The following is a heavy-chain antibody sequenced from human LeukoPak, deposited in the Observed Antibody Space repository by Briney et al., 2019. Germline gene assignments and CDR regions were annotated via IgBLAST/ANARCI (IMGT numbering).Heavy chain of an antibody. Sequence: GGSLRLSCVASGFTFSTYWMHWVRQIPGGGLEWVSLTSGDGGTTYFADSVKGRFTISRDNSKNSLYLQMNSLRTEDTAFYYCAKDMVWGWFFDLWGRGTLVTVSS. D-gene: IGHD7-27*01. CDR2: TSGDGGTT. CDR1: GFTFSTYW. CDR3: AKDMVWGWFFDL. V-gene: IGHV3-43*02. J-gene: IGHJ2*01.